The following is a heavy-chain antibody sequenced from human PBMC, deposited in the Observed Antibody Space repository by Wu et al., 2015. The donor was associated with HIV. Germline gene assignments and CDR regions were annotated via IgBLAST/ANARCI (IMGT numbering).Heavy chain of an antibody. CDR3: ARETYGSGSYWVLSYNWFDP. Sequence: QVQLVQSGAEVKKPGSSVKVSCKASGGTFSSYAISWVRQAPGQGLEWMGRIIPIFGTANYAQKFQGRVTITADESTSTAYMELSSLRSEDTAVYYCARETYGSGSYWVLSYNWFDPWGQGTLVTVSS. D-gene: IGHD3-10*01. CDR1: GGTFSSYA. V-gene: IGHV1-69*13. J-gene: IGHJ5*02. CDR2: IIPIFGTA.